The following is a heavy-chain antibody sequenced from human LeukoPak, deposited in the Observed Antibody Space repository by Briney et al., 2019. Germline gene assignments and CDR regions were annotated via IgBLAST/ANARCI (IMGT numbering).Heavy chain of an antibody. CDR3: ARVDGAMGSLDY. Sequence: GGSLRLSCAASGFTFSTYAMHWVRQAPGKGLGGVAVIWYDGSNKNYVDSVKGRFTISRDNAKNMLYLQMNSLRAEDTAVYYCARVDGAMGSLDYWGQGMLVTVSS. D-gene: IGHD5-18*01. V-gene: IGHV3-33*01. J-gene: IGHJ4*02. CDR2: IWYDGSNK. CDR1: GFTFSTYA.